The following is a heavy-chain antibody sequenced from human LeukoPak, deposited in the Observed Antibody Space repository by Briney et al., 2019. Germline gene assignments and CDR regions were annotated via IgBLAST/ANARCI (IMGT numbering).Heavy chain of an antibody. CDR3: ARVERQGYSSF. CDR2: INHSGST. Sequence: PSETLSLTCAVYGGSFSGYYWSWIRQPPGKGLEWIGEINHSGSTNYNPSLKSRVTISVDASKNQFSLKLSSVTAADTAVYYCARVERQGYSSFWGQGTLVTVSS. CDR1: GGSFSGYY. J-gene: IGHJ4*02. V-gene: IGHV4-34*01. D-gene: IGHD6-6*01.